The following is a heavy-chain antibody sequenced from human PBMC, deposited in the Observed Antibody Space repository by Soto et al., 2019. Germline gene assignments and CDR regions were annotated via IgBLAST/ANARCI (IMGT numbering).Heavy chain of an antibody. CDR1: EGSCGGYD. V-gene: IGHV4-34*01. CDR3: ARGRRFSDWFDS. J-gene: IGHJ5*01. CDR2: INHSGST. D-gene: IGHD3-3*01. Sequence: LPCTVYEGSCGGYDWRLIRKNPGKGLEWIGEINHSGSTKYNPSLQSRVTMSLDTSNNQFSLRLTSVTAADTAFYYCARGRRFSDWFDSWRKGTLVIVSS.